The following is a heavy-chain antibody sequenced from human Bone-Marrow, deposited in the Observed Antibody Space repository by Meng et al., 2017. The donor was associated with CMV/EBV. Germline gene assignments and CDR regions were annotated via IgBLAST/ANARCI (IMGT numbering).Heavy chain of an antibody. CDR3: ARFLVWYQLLFDY. CDR1: GFTVSSNY. CDR2: IYSGGST. J-gene: IGHJ4*02. D-gene: IGHD2-2*01. V-gene: IGHV3-53*01. Sequence: GGSLRLSCAASGFTVSSNYMSWVRQAPGKGLEWVSVIYSGGSTYYADSVKGRFTISRDNSKNTLYLQMNSLRAEDTAVYYCARFLVWYQLLFDYWGRGTLSPSPQ.